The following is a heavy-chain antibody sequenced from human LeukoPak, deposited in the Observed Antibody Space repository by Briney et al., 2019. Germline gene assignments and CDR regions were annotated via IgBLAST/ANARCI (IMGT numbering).Heavy chain of an antibody. CDR2: ISGSGGST. D-gene: IGHD5-24*01. Sequence: HPGGSLGLSCAASEFTFSSCAMSWVRQAPGEGLEWVSVISGSGGSTYYADSVKGRFTISRDNSKNTLYLQMNSLRAEDTAVYYCAKARGRDGYKDELDYWGQGTLVTVSS. V-gene: IGHV3-23*01. J-gene: IGHJ4*02. CDR3: AKARGRDGYKDELDY. CDR1: EFTFSSCA.